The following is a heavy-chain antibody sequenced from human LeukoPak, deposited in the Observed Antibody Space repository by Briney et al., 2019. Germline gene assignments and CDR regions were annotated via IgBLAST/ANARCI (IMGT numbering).Heavy chain of an antibody. CDR3: TRDPGGGYSPTWNEGLFKY. V-gene: IGHV3-23*01. D-gene: IGHD1-1*01. Sequence: PGGSLRLSCAASGFLFRSYSMTGVRQAPGKGLQWVAAIGPSGDTTYYADSVRGRFTVSRDNSDDILFLQVNNLRAEDAAVFFCTRDPGGGYSPTWNEGLFKYWGQGTLLSVYS. J-gene: IGHJ4*02. CDR1: GFLFRSYS. CDR2: IGPSGDTT.